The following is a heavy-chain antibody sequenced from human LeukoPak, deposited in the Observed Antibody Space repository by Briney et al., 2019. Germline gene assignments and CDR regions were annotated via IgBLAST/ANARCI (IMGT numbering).Heavy chain of an antibody. Sequence: SETLSLTCAVYGGSFSGYYWSWIRQPPGKGLEWIGYIYYSGSTNYNPSLKSRVTISVDTSKNQFSLKLSSVTAADTAVYYCASGVFMVRGVIRAFDIWGQGTMVTVSS. D-gene: IGHD3-10*01. CDR3: ASGVFMVRGVIRAFDI. CDR1: GGSFSGYY. J-gene: IGHJ3*02. V-gene: IGHV4-59*01. CDR2: IYYSGST.